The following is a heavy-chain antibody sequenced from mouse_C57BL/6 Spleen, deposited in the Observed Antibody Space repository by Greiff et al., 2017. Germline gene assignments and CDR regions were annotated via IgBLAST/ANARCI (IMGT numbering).Heavy chain of an antibody. V-gene: IGHV14-4*01. Sequence: EVQLVESGAELVRPGASVKLSCTASGFIIKDDYMHWVKQRPEQGLEWIGWIDPENGDTEYASKFQGKATITADTSSNTAYLQLSSLTSEDTAVYYCTPLYYGSSYFDYWGQGTTLTVSS. D-gene: IGHD1-1*01. CDR2: IDPENGDT. CDR1: GFIIKDDY. CDR3: TPLYYGSSYFDY. J-gene: IGHJ2*01.